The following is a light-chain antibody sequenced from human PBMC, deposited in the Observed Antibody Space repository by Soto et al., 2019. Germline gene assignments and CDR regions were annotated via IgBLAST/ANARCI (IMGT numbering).Light chain of an antibody. CDR3: QQGNTWPWT. CDR1: QSVSSY. CDR2: DAS. J-gene: IGKJ1*01. V-gene: IGKV3-11*01. Sequence: EIVLTQSPATLSLSPGERATLSCRASQSVSSYLAWYQQKPGQAPRLLIYDASNRATGVPARFSGSGSGTDLTLTISRLEPEDFAFYYCQQGNTWPWTFGQGTKVDIK.